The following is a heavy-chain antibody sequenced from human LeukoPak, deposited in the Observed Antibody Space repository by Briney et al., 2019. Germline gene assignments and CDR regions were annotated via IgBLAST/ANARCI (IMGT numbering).Heavy chain of an antibody. CDR2: IVASGSST. V-gene: IGHV3-23*01. D-gene: IGHD6-13*01. J-gene: IGHJ1*01. Sequence: GGSLGLSCAASGFTFSSYAMTWVRQAPGKGLEWVSAIVASGSSTYYADSVKGRFTVSRDNSRNTMYLQMNRLRAEDTAVYYCAKDPGSTWYGYFQHWGQGALVTVSS. CDR3: AKDPGSTWYGYFQH. CDR1: GFTFSSYA.